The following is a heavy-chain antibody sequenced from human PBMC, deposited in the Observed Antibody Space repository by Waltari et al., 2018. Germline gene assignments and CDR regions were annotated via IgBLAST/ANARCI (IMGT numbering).Heavy chain of an antibody. D-gene: IGHD2-8*01. V-gene: IGHV3-23*01. CDR2: ISMSGGST. CDR1: GFTFAGSG. J-gene: IGHJ4*02. CDR3: AKGTTNIDY. Sequence: EVQLLESGGGLIQPGGSLRLCWAASGFTFAGSGMTLVRQAPGQGLEWVSGISMSGGSTDYADSVKGRFIISRDNSKNRVFLQMNSLRAEDSAVYYCAKGTTNIDYWGQGTLVTVSS.